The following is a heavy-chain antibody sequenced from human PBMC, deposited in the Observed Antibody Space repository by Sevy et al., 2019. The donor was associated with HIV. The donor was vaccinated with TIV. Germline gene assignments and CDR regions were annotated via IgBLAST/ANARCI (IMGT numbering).Heavy chain of an antibody. Sequence: SETLSLTCTVSGGSISNYFWSWIRQPPGKGLEWIGYIYYSGNINYNPSLKSRVTISVDSSKNQFSLKLSSVTAADTAVYYCARESIGAVGDFDYWGQRTLVTVSS. CDR2: IYYSGNI. D-gene: IGHD6-13*01. V-gene: IGHV4-59*01. CDR1: GGSISNYF. J-gene: IGHJ4*02. CDR3: ARESIGAVGDFDY.